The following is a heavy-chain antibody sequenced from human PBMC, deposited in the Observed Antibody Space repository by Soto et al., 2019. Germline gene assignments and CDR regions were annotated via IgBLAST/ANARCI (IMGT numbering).Heavy chain of an antibody. CDR2: INSDGSSG. CDR3: ARDSGSYFSLDL. J-gene: IGHJ5*02. Sequence: PGGSLRLSCAASGFTFSYFWIYWVRQAPGKGLAWVSHINSDGSSGTYADSVKGRFTISRDNAKNTLYLQMNNLRAEDTAVYFCARDSGSYFSLDLWGQGT. CDR1: GFTFSYFW. D-gene: IGHD1-26*01. V-gene: IGHV3-74*03.